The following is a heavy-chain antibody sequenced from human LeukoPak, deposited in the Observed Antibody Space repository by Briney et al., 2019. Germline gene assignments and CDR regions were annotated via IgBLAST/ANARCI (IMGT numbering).Heavy chain of an antibody. CDR1: GFTFGDCG. J-gene: IGHJ3*02. V-gene: IGHV3-49*03. Sequence: PGRSLGLSCTTSGFTFGDCGLSWFRQAPGKGLEWVGFIRAKRYGGTTDYAASVKGRFTISRDDSTSIAYLQMNSLRVEDTAMYYCAKGLSSSWSDAFDIWGQGTMVTVSS. CDR2: IRAKRYGGTT. D-gene: IGHD6-13*01. CDR3: AKGLSSSWSDAFDI.